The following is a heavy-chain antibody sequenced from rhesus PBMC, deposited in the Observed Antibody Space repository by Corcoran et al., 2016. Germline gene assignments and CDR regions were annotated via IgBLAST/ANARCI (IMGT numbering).Heavy chain of an antibody. J-gene: IGHJ5-1*01. V-gene: IGHV5-2*01. D-gene: IGHD4-29*01. CDR1: GYSFTSYW. CDR2: MYTSNTLT. CDR3: AKDYDYGNRFDV. Sequence: EVQLVQSGAEVKRPGESLKISCKTSGYSFTSYWISWLRQMLGKGLEGMWAMYTSNTLTRNRPPIKGQGTISAYKSISTAYRQWSGLKASGSATYYCAKDYDYGNRFDVWGPGVLVTVSS.